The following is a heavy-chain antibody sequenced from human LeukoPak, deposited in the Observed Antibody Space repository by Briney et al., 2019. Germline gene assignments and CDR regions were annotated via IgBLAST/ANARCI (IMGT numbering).Heavy chain of an antibody. CDR1: GCTFTSYD. V-gene: IGHV1-8*03. CDR3: ATVLTDYYYYYSMDV. J-gene: IGHJ6*03. D-gene: IGHD7-27*01. Sequence: ASVKVSCKASGCTFTSYDINWVRQATGQGLEWMGWMNPNSGNTGYAQKFQGRVTITRNTSISTAYMELSSLRSEDTAVYYCATVLTDYYYYYSMDVWGKGTTVTVSS. CDR2: MNPNSGNT.